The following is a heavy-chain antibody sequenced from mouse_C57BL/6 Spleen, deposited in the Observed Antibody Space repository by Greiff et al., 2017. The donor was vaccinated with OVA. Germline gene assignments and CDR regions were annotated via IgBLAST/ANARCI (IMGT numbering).Heavy chain of an antibody. Sequence: EVQLMESGGGLVKPGGSLKLSCAASGFTFSDYGMHWVRQAPEKGLEWVAYISSGSSTIYYADTVKGRFTISRDNAKNTLFLQMTSLRSEDTAMCYCARGHYSGSSWFAYWGEEALVTVSA. J-gene: IGHJ3*01. D-gene: IGHD1-1*01. CDR1: GFTFSDYG. CDR2: ISSGSSTI. CDR3: ARGHYSGSSWFAY. V-gene: IGHV5-17*01.